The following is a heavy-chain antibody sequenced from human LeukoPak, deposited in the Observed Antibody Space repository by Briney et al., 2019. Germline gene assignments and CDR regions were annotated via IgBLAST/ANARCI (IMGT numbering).Heavy chain of an antibody. D-gene: IGHD6-6*01. Sequence: PSETLSLTCAVYGGSFSGYYWSWIRQPPGKGLEWIGEINHSGSTNYNPSLKSRVTISVDTSKNQFSLKLSSVTAADTAVYCCARGYSSSPWSYFDYWGQGTLVTVSS. V-gene: IGHV4-34*01. J-gene: IGHJ4*02. CDR1: GGSFSGYY. CDR2: INHSGST. CDR3: ARGYSSSPWSYFDY.